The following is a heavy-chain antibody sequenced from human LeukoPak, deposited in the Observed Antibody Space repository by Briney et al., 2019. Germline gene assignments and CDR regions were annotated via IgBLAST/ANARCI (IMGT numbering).Heavy chain of an antibody. CDR3: VRSRAASLGYFDF. V-gene: IGHV3-43D*03. J-gene: IGHJ4*02. CDR1: GFSFDDYA. CDR2: SSWIEGHT. D-gene: IGHD1-26*01. Sequence: QPGGSLRLSCAVSGFSFDDYALHWVRQVPGKGLEWVAFSSWIEGHTDYLDSVKGLFTISRDNSKNSLSLQMNSLRAEDSALYYCVRSRAASLGYFDFWGQGTLVAVSS.